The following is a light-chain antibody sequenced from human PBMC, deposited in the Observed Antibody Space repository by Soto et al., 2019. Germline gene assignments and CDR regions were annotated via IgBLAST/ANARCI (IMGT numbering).Light chain of an antibody. Sequence: EIVLTQSPATLSLSPGERATLSCRASQSVSNYLAWFQQKPGQAPRLLIYEASNRATGIPARFIGSGSGTDYALTISRLEAEDFAGYYCQQRSSWPLLTFGGGTKVEI. V-gene: IGKV3-11*01. CDR1: QSVSNY. J-gene: IGKJ4*02. CDR3: QQRSSWPLLT. CDR2: EAS.